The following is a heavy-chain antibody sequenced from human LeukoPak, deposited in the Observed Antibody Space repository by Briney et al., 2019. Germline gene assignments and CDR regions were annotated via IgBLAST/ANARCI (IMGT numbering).Heavy chain of an antibody. V-gene: IGHV1-2*02. CDR3: ARKPDGDSTPA. CDR2: INPNSGGT. J-gene: IGHJ5*02. Sequence: ASVTVSCTASGYTFTGYYMHWVRQAPGQGLEWMGWINPNSGGTNYAQKFQGRVTMTRDTSISTAYMELSRLRSDDTAVYYCARKPDGDSTPAWGQGTLVTVSS. CDR1: GYTFTGYY. D-gene: IGHD1-14*01.